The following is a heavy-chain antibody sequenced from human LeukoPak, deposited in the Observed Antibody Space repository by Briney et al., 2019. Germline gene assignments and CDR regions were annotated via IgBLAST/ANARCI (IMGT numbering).Heavy chain of an antibody. CDR2: IYHSGST. CDR1: GYSISSGYY. CDR3: ARDRVYCSGGSCYYNFDY. V-gene: IGHV4-38-2*02. D-gene: IGHD2-15*01. J-gene: IGHJ4*02. Sequence: SETLSLTCTVSGYSISSGYYWGWIRQPPGKGLEWIGSIYHSGSTYYNPSLKSRVTISVDTSKNQFSLKLSSVTAADTAVYYCARDRVYCSGGSCYYNFDYWGQGTLVTVSS.